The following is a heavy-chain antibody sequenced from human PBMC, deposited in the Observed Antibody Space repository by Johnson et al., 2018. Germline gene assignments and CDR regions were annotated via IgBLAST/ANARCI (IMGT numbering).Heavy chain of an antibody. J-gene: IGHJ3*02. V-gene: IGHV3-48*02. Sequence: VQLQESGGALVQXGESLRLSCTASGIILNIYDIHWIRQAAGKGLEWLSYISKSGDSIYYADSLKGRFTVSTDTAKNSVILQMNSLRDEDTAVYYCRRWAGNTDIWGQGTMVTVSS. CDR3: RRWAGNTDI. CDR1: GIILNIYD. CDR2: ISKSGDSI. D-gene: IGHD2/OR15-2a*01.